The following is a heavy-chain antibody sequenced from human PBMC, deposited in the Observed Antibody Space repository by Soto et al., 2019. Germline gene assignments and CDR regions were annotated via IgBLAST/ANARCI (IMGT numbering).Heavy chain of an antibody. D-gene: IGHD2-2*01. J-gene: IGHJ4*02. CDR1: GGSFSGYY. CDR2: SKHSGST. CDR3: ARVSSTSMKPFDY. V-gene: IGHV4-34*01. Sequence: QGQLQQWGAGLLKSSETLSLTCAVYGGSFSGYYWSWIRQPPGKGLAWIGESKHSGSTNYNPSLNSRITISVDTSKTQFSLKLSSVTAADTAVYYCARVSSTSMKPFDYWGQGTLVTVSS.